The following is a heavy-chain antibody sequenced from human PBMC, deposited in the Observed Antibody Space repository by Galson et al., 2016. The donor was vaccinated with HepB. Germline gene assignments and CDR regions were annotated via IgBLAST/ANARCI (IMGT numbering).Heavy chain of an antibody. D-gene: IGHD4-23*01. J-gene: IGHJ4*02. CDR3: TRGNSRLATGYHYNSPLDS. CDR1: GYTFSDYA. CDR2: MNVGDGNT. V-gene: IGHV1-3*01. Sequence: SVKVSCKASGYTFSDYAIHWVRQAPGQGLEWMGWMNVGDGNTKYSQKFQGRVSISRDTSTRTVYMELSSLRSEDTAVYYCTRGNSRLATGYHYNSPLDSWGQGTLVIVSS.